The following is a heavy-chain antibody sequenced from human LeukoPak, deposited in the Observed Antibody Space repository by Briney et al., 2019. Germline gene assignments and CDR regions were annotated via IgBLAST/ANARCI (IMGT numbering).Heavy chain of an antibody. CDR3: ARALPYYDFCLDY. J-gene: IGHJ4*02. V-gene: IGHV4-59*01. CDR2: IYYSGST. D-gene: IGHD3-3*01. CDR1: GGSISSYY. Sequence: SETLSLTCTVSGGSISSYYWSWIRQPPGKGLEWIGYIYYSGSTNYNPSLKSRVTISVDTSKNQFSLKLSSVTAADTAVYSCARALPYYDFCLDYWGQGTLVTVSS.